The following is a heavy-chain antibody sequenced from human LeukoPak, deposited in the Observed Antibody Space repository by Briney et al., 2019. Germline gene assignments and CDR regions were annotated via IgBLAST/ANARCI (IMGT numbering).Heavy chain of an antibody. J-gene: IGHJ4*02. CDR2: IYYSGSI. D-gene: IGHD3-10*01. CDR1: GGSLRGYY. CDR3: ARAVHYSGTSDQYTGGWYYFDF. Sequence: SETLSLTCAVYGGSLRGYYWSWIRQPPGKGLEWIGFIYYSGSINYNPSIKSRVTISVDTSKNLFSLKMTSVTAADTAVYYCARAVHYSGTSDQYTGGWYYFDFWGQGTLVTVSS. V-gene: IGHV4-59*01.